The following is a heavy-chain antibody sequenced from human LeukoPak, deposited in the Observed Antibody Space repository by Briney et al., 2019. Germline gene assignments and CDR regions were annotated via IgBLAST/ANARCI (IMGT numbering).Heavy chain of an antibody. J-gene: IGHJ6*02. CDR2: IPYDGSNK. V-gene: IGHV3-30*03. CDR1: GFTFSTYG. D-gene: IGHD3-10*01. Sequence: GGSLRLSCEASGFTFSTYGMHWVRQAPGKGLEWITLIPYDGSNKYYADSVKGRFTISRDNSKNTLYLQMNSLRAEDTAVYYCARYYGSGRGYYGLDVWGQGTTVTVFS. CDR3: ARYYGSGRGYYGLDV.